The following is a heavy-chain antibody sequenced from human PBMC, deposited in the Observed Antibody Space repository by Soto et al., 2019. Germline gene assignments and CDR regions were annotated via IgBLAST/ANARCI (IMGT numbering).Heavy chain of an antibody. V-gene: IGHV6-1*01. J-gene: IGHJ4*02. CDR3: ARDPPAFHSASDY. Sequence: SQTLSLTCAISGDSVSNNGAAWNWIRQSPSRGLEWLGRTYYRSKWYYDYAVSVKSRMTINPDTSKNQFSLQLTSVTPEDTAVYFCARDPPAFHSASDYWGQGTVVTVSS. CDR2: TYYRSKWYY. CDR1: GDSVSNNGAA. D-gene: IGHD4-4*01.